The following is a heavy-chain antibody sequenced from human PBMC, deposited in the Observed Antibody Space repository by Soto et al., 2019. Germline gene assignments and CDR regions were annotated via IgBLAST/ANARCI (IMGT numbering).Heavy chain of an antibody. CDR3: ARGPSYSGYESYYYYYYGMDV. J-gene: IGHJ6*02. CDR2: IYPGDSDT. CDR1: GYSFTSYW. V-gene: IGHV5-51*01. Sequence: GESLKISCKGSGYSFTSYWIGWVRQMPGKGLEWMGIIYPGDSDTRYSPSFQGQVTISADKSISTAYLQWSSLKASDTAMYYCARGPSYSGYESYYYYYYGMDVWGQGTTVTVSS. D-gene: IGHD5-12*01.